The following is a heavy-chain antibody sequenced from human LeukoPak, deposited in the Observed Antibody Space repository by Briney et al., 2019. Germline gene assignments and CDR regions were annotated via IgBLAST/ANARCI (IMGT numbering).Heavy chain of an antibody. CDR3: ATYNILTGYYPSPSKYYFDY. CDR1: GYTFTGYY. J-gene: IGHJ4*02. Sequence: ASVKVYCKASGYTFTGYYMHWVRQAPGQGLGWMGWINPNSGGTNYAQKFQGRVTMTRDTSISTAYMELSRLRSDDTAVYYCATYNILTGYYPSPSKYYFDYWGQGTLVTVSS. V-gene: IGHV1-2*02. CDR2: INPNSGGT. D-gene: IGHD3-9*01.